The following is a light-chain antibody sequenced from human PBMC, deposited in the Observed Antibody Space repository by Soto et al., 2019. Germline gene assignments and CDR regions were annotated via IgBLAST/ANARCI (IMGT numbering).Light chain of an antibody. V-gene: IGKV1-39*01. Sequence: DIQMTQSPSSLSASVGDRVTITCRASQSISTYLNWYQQKPGRAPNLLIYAASSLQSGVPSGFSGSGSGTDFTLTISSLQPEDFATYYCQQTYTTLWTFGQGTKVEIK. CDR1: QSISTY. CDR3: QQTYTTLWT. CDR2: AAS. J-gene: IGKJ1*01.